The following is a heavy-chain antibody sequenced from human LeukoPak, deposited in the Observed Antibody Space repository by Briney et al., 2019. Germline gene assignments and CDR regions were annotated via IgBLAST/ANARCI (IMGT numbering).Heavy chain of an antibody. CDR2: ISGSGGST. CDR3: AKGWGYCSSTSCYRWGWDYFDY. D-gene: IGHD2-2*02. CDR1: GFTFSSYA. Sequence: HPGGSLRLSCAASGFTFSSYAMSWVRQAPGKGLEWVSAISGSGGSTYYADSVKGRFTISRDNSKNTLYLQMNSLRAEDTAVYYCAKGWGYCSSTSCYRWGWDYFDYWGQGTLVTVSS. J-gene: IGHJ4*02. V-gene: IGHV3-23*01.